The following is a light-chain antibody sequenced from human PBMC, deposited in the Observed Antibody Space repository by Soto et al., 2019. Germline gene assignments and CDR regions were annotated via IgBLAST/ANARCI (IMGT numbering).Light chain of an antibody. CDR2: DVT. Sequence: HSALTQPRSVSGSPGQSVTIPCAGTSSDVGGYNYVSWYQHHPGKAPKLMISDVTKRPSGVPDRFSGSKSGNTASLTISGLQAEDEADYYCCSYAGGYSYVFGTGTKLTVL. CDR3: CSYAGGYSYV. CDR1: SSDVGGYNY. V-gene: IGLV2-11*01. J-gene: IGLJ1*01.